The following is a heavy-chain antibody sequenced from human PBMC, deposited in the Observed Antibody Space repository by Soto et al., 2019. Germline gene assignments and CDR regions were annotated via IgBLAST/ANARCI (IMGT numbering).Heavy chain of an antibody. CDR3: ARDQRKYDYVWGSYRYSCFDY. D-gene: IGHD3-16*02. J-gene: IGHJ4*02. CDR1: GGSISSGGYY. Sequence: SETLSLTCTVSGGSISSGGYYWSWIRQHPGKGLEWIGYIYYSGSTYYNPSLKSRVTISVDTSKNQFSLKLSSVTAADMAVYYCARDQRKYDYVWGSYRYSCFDYWGQGTLVTVSS. CDR2: IYYSGST. V-gene: IGHV4-31*03.